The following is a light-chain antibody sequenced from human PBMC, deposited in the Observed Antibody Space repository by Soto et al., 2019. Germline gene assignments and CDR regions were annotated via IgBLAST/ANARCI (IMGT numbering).Light chain of an antibody. CDR1: SSDVGSYNL. Sequence: QSALTQPASVSGSPGQSITISCTGTSSDVGSYNLVSWYQQHPGKAPKLMLYEGSKRPSGVSNSFSGSKSGNTASLTNSGLQAEDEADYYCCSYAGSSTFDFGAGTKLTVL. CDR2: EGS. CDR3: CSYAGSSTFD. V-gene: IGLV2-23*03. J-gene: IGLJ1*01.